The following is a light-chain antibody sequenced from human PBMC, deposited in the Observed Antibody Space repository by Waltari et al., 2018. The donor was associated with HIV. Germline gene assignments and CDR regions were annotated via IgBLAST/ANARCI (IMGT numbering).Light chain of an antibody. Sequence: QSALTQPASVSGSPGQSFTISCPGTSSDVGSYNLVSWYQQHPGKAPKLMIYEVTKRPSGVSNRFSGSKSGNTASLTISGLQAEDEADYYCNSYATGSAWVFGGGTKLTVL. CDR1: SSDVGSYNL. CDR2: EVT. CDR3: NSYATGSAWV. V-gene: IGLV2-23*02. J-gene: IGLJ3*02.